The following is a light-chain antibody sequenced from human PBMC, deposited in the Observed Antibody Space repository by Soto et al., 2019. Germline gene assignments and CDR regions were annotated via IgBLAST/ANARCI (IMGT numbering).Light chain of an antibody. CDR2: GAS. Sequence: EIVLTQSPGTLSLSPGERAPLSCRASQSVSSNYLAWYQQKPDQAPRLLIYGASTRATGIPDRFSGSGSGTDFTLTISRLEPEDFAVYYCQQYDSSPWTFGQGTKVEIK. J-gene: IGKJ1*01. CDR1: QSVSSNY. V-gene: IGKV3-20*01. CDR3: QQYDSSPWT.